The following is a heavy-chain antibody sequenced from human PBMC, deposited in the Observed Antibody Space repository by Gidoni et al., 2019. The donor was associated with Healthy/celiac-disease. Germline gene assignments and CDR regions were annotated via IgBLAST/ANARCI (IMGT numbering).Heavy chain of an antibody. D-gene: IGHD2-2*01. J-gene: IGHJ5*02. CDR1: GFTFSSYS. CDR3: ARFYLTRWFDP. CDR2: ISSSSSYI. Sequence: EVQLVESGGGLVKPGGSLSLSCAASGFTFSSYSMNWVRQAPGKGLEWVSSISSSSSYIYYADSVKGRFTISRDNAKNSLYLQMNSLRAEDTAVYYCARFYLTRWFDPWGQGTLVTVSS. V-gene: IGHV3-21*01.